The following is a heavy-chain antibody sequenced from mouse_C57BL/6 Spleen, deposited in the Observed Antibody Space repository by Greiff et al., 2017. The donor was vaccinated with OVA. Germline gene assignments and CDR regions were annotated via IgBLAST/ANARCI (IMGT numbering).Heavy chain of an antibody. CDR1: GYSITSGYY. D-gene: IGHD4-1*02. CDR2: ISYDGSN. CDR3: ARAQLGRGYFDY. J-gene: IGHJ2*01. Sequence: EVKLEESGPGLVKPSQSLSLTCSVTGYSITSGYYWNWIRQFPGNKLEWMGYISYDGSNNYNPSLKNRISITRDTSKNQFFLKLNSVTTEDTATYYCARAQLGRGYFDYWGQGTTLTVSS. V-gene: IGHV3-6*01.